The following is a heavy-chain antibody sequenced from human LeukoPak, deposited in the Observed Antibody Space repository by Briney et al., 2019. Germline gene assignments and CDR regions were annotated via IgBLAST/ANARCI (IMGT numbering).Heavy chain of an antibody. CDR3: ARAGSSPAFDI. D-gene: IGHD6-13*01. J-gene: IGHJ3*02. CDR1: GYTFTSHD. CDR2: MNPNSGNT. Sequence: ASVKVSCKASGYTFTSHDINWVRQATGQGLEWMGWMNPNSGNTGYAQKFQDRVTMTRNTSISTAYMELSSLESEDTAVYYCARAGSSPAFDIWGQGTMVTVSS. V-gene: IGHV1-8*01.